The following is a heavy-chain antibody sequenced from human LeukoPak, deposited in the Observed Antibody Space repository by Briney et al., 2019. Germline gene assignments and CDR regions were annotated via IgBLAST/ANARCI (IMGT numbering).Heavy chain of an antibody. CDR1: GGSISSYY. Sequence: VKPSETLSLTCTVSGGSISSYYWSWIRQPPGKGLEWIGYIYYSGSTKYTPSLKSRVTISVDTSKNQFPLKLSSVTAADTAVYYCARVRSHGSGPEDFDYWGQGTLVTVSS. CDR2: IYYSGST. CDR3: ARVRSHGSGPEDFDY. J-gene: IGHJ4*02. D-gene: IGHD3-10*01. V-gene: IGHV4-59*01.